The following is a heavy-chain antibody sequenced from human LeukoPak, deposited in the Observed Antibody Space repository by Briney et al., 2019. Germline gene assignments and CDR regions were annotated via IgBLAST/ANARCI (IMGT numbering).Heavy chain of an antibody. V-gene: IGHV4-34*01. CDR2: INHSGST. Sequence: SETLSLTCAVYGGSFSGYYWSWIRQPPGKGLEWIGEINHSGSTNYNPSLKSRDTISVDTSKNQFSLKLSSVTAADAAVYYCARGAQKRGNDVGIWFDPWGQGTLVTVSS. D-gene: IGHD1-1*01. J-gene: IGHJ5*02. CDR1: GGSFSGYY. CDR3: ARGAQKRGNDVGIWFDP.